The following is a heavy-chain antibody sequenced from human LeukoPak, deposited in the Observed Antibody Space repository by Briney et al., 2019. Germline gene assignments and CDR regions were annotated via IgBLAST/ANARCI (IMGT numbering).Heavy chain of an antibody. V-gene: IGHV4-59*08. CDR2: VHYSGAT. J-gene: IGHJ6*04. D-gene: IGHD3-9*01. CDR3: ARLMPMVLTGQRYFYHPLDV. Sequence: SETLSLTCIVSGDSVSTKYWAWARQPPGMPLEYVGYVHYSGATDYNPSLRSRLTISMDTSRNIFSLRLTSVTAADTAVYYCARLMPMVLTGQRYFYHPLDVWGKGATVTVSS. CDR1: GDSVSTKY.